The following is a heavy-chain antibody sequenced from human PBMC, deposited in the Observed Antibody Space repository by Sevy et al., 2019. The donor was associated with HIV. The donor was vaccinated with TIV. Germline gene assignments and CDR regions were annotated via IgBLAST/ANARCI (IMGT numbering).Heavy chain of an antibody. CDR2: ISSGSSYI. J-gene: IGHJ4*02. V-gene: IGHV3-21*01. Sequence: GGSLRLSCAASGFTFSNYFMNWVRQAPGKGLEWVSSISSGSSYIFYADSLKGRFTISRDNAKNSLYLHMNSLRAEDTAVYYCARGDYYGSLYYFDYSGPRTLVTVSS. D-gene: IGHD3-10*01. CDR1: GFTFSNYF. CDR3: ARGDYYGSLYYFDY.